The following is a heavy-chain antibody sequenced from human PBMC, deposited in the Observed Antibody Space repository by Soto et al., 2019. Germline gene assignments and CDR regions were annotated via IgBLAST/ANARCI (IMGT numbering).Heavy chain of an antibody. CDR3: VKESSVDAEGDY. J-gene: IGHJ4*02. V-gene: IGHV3-23*01. CDR1: GFTFISYA. D-gene: IGHD2-2*01. CDR2: ISGSGVNT. Sequence: GGSLRLSGAASGFTFISYAMSWVRQAPGKGLEWVSAISGSGVNTYYADSVKGRFTISSDNSRNTLFLQMSNLKAEDTALYYCVKESSVDAEGDYLGQVTLVTVSS.